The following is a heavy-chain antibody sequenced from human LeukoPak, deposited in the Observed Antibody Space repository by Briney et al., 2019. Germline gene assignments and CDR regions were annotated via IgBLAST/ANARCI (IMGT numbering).Heavy chain of an antibody. CDR2: IYYSGST. J-gene: IGHJ4*02. Sequence: SETLSLTCTVTGASTSSSTHYWGWIRQPPGKGLEWFGSIYYSGSTYYNPSLKSRVTISVDTSKNQFSLKLTSVTASDTAVYYCARPAEVTAIQPFDYWGQGTLVTVSS. CDR1: GASTSSSTHY. D-gene: IGHD2-21*02. V-gene: IGHV4-39*01. CDR3: ARPAEVTAIQPFDY.